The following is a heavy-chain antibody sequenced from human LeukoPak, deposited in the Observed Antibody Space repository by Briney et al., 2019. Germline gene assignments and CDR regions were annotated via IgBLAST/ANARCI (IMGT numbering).Heavy chain of an antibody. CDR1: GGTFSSYT. D-gene: IGHD3-22*01. J-gene: IGHJ5*02. CDR3: ARDTDYYDSSGPKWFDP. Sequence: ASVNVSCKASGGTFSSYTISWVRQAPGQGLEWMGRIIPILGIADYAQKFQGRVTITADKSTSTAYMELSSLRSEDTAVYYCARDTDYYDSSGPKWFDPWGQGTLVTVSS. CDR2: IIPILGIA. V-gene: IGHV1-69*04.